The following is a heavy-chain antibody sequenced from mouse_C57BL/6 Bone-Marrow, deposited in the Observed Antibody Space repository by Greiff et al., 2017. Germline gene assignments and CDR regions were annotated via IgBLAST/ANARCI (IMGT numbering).Heavy chain of an antibody. J-gene: IGHJ4*01. Sequence: VQLQQSGPGLAKPSQTLSLTCSVTGYSITSDYWNWIRKFPGNKLEYIGYISYSGSTYYNPSLNSRISITRDTSKNQYYLQLNSVTTEDTATYYCARANYYGSSPYAMDYWGQGTSVTVSS. CDR3: ARANYYGSSPYAMDY. D-gene: IGHD1-1*01. CDR1: GYSITSDY. CDR2: ISYSGST. V-gene: IGHV3-8*01.